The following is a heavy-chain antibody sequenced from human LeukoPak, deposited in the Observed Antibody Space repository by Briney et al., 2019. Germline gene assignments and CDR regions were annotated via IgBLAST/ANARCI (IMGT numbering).Heavy chain of an antibody. CDR2: IYYSGST. J-gene: IGHJ5*02. D-gene: IGHD5-12*01. CDR1: GGSISSYY. V-gene: IGHV4-59*01. Sequence: SETLSLTCTVSGGSISSYYWSWIRQPPGKGLEWIGYIYYSGSTNYNPSLKSRVTISVDTSKNQFSLKLSSVTAADTAVYYRARDGPGGYEVPWGQGTLVTVSS. CDR3: ARDGPGGYEVP.